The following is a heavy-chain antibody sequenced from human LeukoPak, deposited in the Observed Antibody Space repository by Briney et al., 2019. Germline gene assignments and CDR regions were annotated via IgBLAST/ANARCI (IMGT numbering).Heavy chain of an antibody. CDR1: GLTFDDYA. CDR2: ISWDGGST. Sequence: PGGSLRLSCAASGLTFDDYAMHWVRQAPGKGLEWVSLISWDGGSTYYADSVKGRFTISRDNSKNSLYLQMNSLRAEDTALYYCAKGNSYLYGSGNDWFDPWGQGTLVTVSS. D-gene: IGHD3-10*01. J-gene: IGHJ5*02. V-gene: IGHV3-43D*03. CDR3: AKGNSYLYGSGNDWFDP.